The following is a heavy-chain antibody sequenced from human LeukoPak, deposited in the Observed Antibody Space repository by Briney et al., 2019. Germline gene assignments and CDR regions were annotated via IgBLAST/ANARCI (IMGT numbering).Heavy chain of an antibody. D-gene: IGHD6-19*01. J-gene: IGHJ4*02. V-gene: IGHV3-74*01. Sequence: PGGSLRLSCAASGFTFSSYWMHWVRQAPGKGLVWVSRINSDGSSTSYEDSVKGRFTISRDNAKNTLYLQMNSLRAEDTAVYYCAREYSSGWYYFDYWGQGTLVTVSS. CDR1: GFTFSSYW. CDR3: AREYSSGWYYFDY. CDR2: INSDGSST.